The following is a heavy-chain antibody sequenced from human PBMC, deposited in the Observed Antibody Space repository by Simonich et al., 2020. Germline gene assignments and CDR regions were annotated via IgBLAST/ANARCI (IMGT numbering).Heavy chain of an antibody. J-gene: IGHJ5*02. Sequence: QVQLVQSGAEVKKPGASVKVSCKASGYTFTGYYMHWVRKAPGPGLEWMWGIIPIFGTETYAQKCKGRDTMTADESTSTAYMELSSLRSEDTAVYYCALRGGDFNFWSGYRFDPWGQGTLVTVSS. CDR3: ALRGGDFNFWSGYRFDP. CDR1: GYTFTGYY. V-gene: IGHV1-69*01. CDR2: IIPIFGTE. D-gene: IGHD3-3*01.